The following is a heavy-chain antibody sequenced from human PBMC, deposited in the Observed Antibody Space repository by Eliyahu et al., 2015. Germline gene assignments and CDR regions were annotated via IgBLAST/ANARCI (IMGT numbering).Heavy chain of an antibody. J-gene: IGHJ5*02. Sequence: EVQLLESGGGLVQPGGSLRLSCAASGFTFSXYAMXWVRQAPGKGLEWVSAISGSGGSTYYADSVKGRFTISRDNSKNTLYLQMNSLRAEDTAVYYCAKGSPPGSWYNWFDPWGQGTLVTVSS. CDR1: GFTFSXYA. CDR3: AKGSPPGSWYNWFDP. D-gene: IGHD2-8*02. V-gene: IGHV3-23*01. CDR2: ISGSGGST.